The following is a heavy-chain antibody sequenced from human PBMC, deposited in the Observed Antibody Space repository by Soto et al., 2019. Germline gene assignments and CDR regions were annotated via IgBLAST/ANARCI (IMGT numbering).Heavy chain of an antibody. CDR1: GYAFTTYG. J-gene: IGHJ4*02. Sequence: QVHLVQSGAEVKKPGASVKVSCQGSGYAFTTYGITWVRQAPGQGLEGRGWIRAHNGNTNYAQKLQGRVTVTRDTSTSAAYMELRSLRYDDTAVDYCARGRYGDYWGQGALVTVSS. CDR3: ARGRYGDY. CDR2: IRAHNGNT. V-gene: IGHV1-18*01. D-gene: IGHD1-1*01.